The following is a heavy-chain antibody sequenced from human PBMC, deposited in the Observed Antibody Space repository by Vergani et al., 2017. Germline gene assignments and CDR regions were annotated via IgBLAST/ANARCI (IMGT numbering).Heavy chain of an antibody. Sequence: QVQLQESGPGLVKPSETLSLTCAVPGYCISSGYYWGWIRQPPGKGLEWIGSIYHSGSTYYNPSLKSRVTISVDTSKNQFSLKLSSVAAADTAVYYCAGPRGYSYGYLGYWGQGTLVTVSS. CDR3: AGPRGYSYGYLGY. CDR2: IYHSGST. J-gene: IGHJ4*02. D-gene: IGHD5-18*01. CDR1: GYCISSGYY. V-gene: IGHV4-38-2*01.